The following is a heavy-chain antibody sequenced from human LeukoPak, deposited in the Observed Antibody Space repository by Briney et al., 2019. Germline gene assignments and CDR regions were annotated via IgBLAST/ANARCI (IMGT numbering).Heavy chain of an antibody. CDR2: IYYSGST. CDR1: GGSISSYY. V-gene: IGHV4-59*01. D-gene: IGHD3-22*01. CDR3: ARDYYDSSGDAFDI. Sequence: PSETLSLTCTVSGGSISSYYWSWIRQPPGKGLEWIGYIYYSGSTNYHHSLKSRVTISVDTSKNQFYLKLSSVTAADTAVCYCARDYYDSSGDAFDIWGQGTMVTVSS. J-gene: IGHJ3*02.